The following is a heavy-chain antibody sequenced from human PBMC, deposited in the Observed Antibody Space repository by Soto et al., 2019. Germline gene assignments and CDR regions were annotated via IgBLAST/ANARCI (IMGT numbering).Heavy chain of an antibody. D-gene: IGHD2-8*01. J-gene: IGHJ6*02. CDR1: GFSLTTYD. CDR2: ISTYNGNT. Sequence: ASVKVSCKAFGFSLTTYDIIWVRQAPGQGLEWMGRISTYNGNTNYPQSLQGRLTMTTDTSTTTAYMELRSLRSDDTAVYYCARDPYHVLMVNAPNLYGMDVWGQGTTVTVSS. CDR3: ARDPYHVLMVNAPNLYGMDV. V-gene: IGHV1-18*01.